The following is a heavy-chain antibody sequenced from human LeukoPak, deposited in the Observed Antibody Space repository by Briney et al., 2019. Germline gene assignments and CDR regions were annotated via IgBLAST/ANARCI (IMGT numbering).Heavy chain of an antibody. Sequence: HPGGSLRLSCAASGFTFSSYWMSWVRQAPGKGLEWVANIKQDGSEKYYVDSVKGRFTISRDNAKNSLYLQMNSLRAEDTAVYYCVRAQQDIVATIFDFWGQGALVTVSS. J-gene: IGHJ4*02. CDR3: VRAQQDIVATIFDF. D-gene: IGHD5-12*01. CDR1: GFTFSSYW. V-gene: IGHV3-7*03. CDR2: IKQDGSEK.